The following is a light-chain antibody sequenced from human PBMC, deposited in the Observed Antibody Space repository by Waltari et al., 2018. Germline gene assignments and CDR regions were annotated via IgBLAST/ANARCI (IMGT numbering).Light chain of an antibody. J-gene: IGLJ2*01. CDR3: QSGDSSGVVV. V-gene: IGLV3-25*03. CDR2: KDT. Sequence: SYELTQPPSVSVSPGQTARITCSGDALPKQFAFWYQQKSGQAPVVVSYKDTERPSGIPDRSSGSSSGATVTLTISGAQAEDEADYYGQSGDSSGVVVFGGGTKLTVL. CDR1: ALPKQF.